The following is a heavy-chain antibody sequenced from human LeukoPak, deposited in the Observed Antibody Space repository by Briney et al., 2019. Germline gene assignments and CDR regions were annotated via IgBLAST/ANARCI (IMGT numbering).Heavy chain of an antibody. CDR1: GGSISSGGYS. Sequence: SQTLSLTCAVSGGSISSGGYSWSWIRQPPGKGLEWIGYIYHSGSTYYNPSLKSRVTISVDRSKNQFSLKLSSVTAADTAVYYCARVLDCGDYAENAFDIWGQGTMVTVSS. V-gene: IGHV4-30-2*01. D-gene: IGHD4-17*01. CDR2: IYHSGST. CDR3: ARVLDCGDYAENAFDI. J-gene: IGHJ3*02.